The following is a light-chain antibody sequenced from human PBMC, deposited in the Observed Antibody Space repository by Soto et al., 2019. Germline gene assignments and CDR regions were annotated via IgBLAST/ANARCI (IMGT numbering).Light chain of an antibody. CDR1: SSNIGAGYD. CDR3: QSYDSSLSGPYV. J-gene: IGLJ1*01. V-gene: IGLV1-40*01. CDR2: GNS. Sequence: QSVLTQPPSVSGAPGEMVTISCPGSSSNIGAGYDVHWYQQLPGTAPKLLIYGNSNRPSGVPDRFSGSKSGTSASLAITGLQAEDEADYYCQSYDSSLSGPYVFGTGTKVTVL.